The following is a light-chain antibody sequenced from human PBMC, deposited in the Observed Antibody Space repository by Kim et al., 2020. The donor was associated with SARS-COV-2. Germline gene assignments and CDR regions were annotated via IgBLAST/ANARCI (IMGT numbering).Light chain of an antibody. Sequence: DIQMTQSPSSLSASVGDRVTITCLASQEIANYLNWYQQTPGKARNLLIFDMSHLQTGVPSRFSGSRSGTLYTLTISSLQPEDAATYYCQQYENFPYTFGQGTKVDIK. CDR3: QQYENFPYT. V-gene: IGKV1-33*01. CDR1: QEIANY. J-gene: IGKJ2*01. CDR2: DMS.